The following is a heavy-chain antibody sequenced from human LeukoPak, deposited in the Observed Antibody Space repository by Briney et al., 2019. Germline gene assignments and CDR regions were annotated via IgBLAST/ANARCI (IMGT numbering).Heavy chain of an antibody. CDR1: GFTFSSYG. D-gene: IGHD3-10*01. CDR2: IWYDGGNK. CDR3: ARGLKVLWFGESYGMDV. Sequence: GGSLRLSCAASGFTFSSYGMHWVRQAPGKGLEWVAVIWYDGGNKYYADSVKGRFTISRDNSKNTLYLQMNSLRAEDTAVYYCARGLKVLWFGESYGMDVWGQGTTVTVSS. V-gene: IGHV3-33*01. J-gene: IGHJ6*02.